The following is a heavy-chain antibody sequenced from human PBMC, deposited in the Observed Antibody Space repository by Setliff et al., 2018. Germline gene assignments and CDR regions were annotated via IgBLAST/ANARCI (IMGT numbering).Heavy chain of an antibody. CDR3: ARHGLQFLEWLSAFDY. CDR2: IYHSGST. CDR1: GYSISSGYY. V-gene: IGHV4-38-2*01. J-gene: IGHJ4*02. D-gene: IGHD3-3*01. Sequence: PSETLSLTCAVSGYSISSGYYWGWIRQPPGKGLEWIGNIYHSGSTYYNPSLKSRVTISVDTSKNQFSLNLTSVTAADTAVYYCARHGLQFLEWLSAFDYWGQGTLVTVSS.